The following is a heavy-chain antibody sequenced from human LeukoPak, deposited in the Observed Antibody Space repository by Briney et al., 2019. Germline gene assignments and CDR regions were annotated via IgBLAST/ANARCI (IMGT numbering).Heavy chain of an antibody. J-gene: IGHJ6*03. V-gene: IGHV3-48*04. CDR2: ISSSGSTV. Sequence: PGGSLRLSCAASGFTFSSYWMSWVRQAPGKGLEWVSYISSSGSTVYYADSVKGRFTISRDNAKNSLYLQMNSLRAEDTAIYYCAKPQYSIRMNFYYYYYMDVWGKGTTVTVSS. D-gene: IGHD6-13*01. CDR3: AKPQYSIRMNFYYYYYMDV. CDR1: GFTFSSYW.